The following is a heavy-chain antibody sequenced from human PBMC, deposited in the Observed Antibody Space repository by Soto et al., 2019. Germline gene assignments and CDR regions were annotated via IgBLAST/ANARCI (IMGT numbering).Heavy chain of an antibody. CDR3: ARNDNSGLDY. CDR2: INPSGGST. Sequence: RASVKVSCKASGYTFISYYMHWVRQAPGQGLEWMGMINPSGGSTSYAQKFQGRVTVTRDTSTSTVYMELSSLRSEDTAVYHCARNDNSGLDYWGQGTLVTVSS. CDR1: GYTFISYY. D-gene: IGHD3-22*01. J-gene: IGHJ4*02. V-gene: IGHV1-46*01.